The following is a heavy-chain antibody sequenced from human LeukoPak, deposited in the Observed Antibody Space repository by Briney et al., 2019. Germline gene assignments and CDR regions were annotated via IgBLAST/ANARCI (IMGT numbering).Heavy chain of an antibody. D-gene: IGHD3-22*01. CDR1: GLTFSSYW. V-gene: IGHV3-74*01. CDR2: INSDGSST. CDR3: ARSYYYDSSGYAFDI. Sequence: GGSLRLSCAASGLTFSSYWMHWVRQAPGKGLVWVSRINSDGSSTSYADSVKGRFTISRDNAKNTLYLQMNSLRAEDTAVYYCARSYYYDSSGYAFDIWGQGTMVTVSS. J-gene: IGHJ3*02.